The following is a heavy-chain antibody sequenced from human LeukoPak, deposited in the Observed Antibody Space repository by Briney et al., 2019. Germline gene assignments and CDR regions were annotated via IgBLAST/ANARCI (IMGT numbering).Heavy chain of an antibody. CDR2: INDDGSAT. J-gene: IGHJ4*02. CDR1: GFTFSNYW. CDR3: AREILAPGKTHDY. Sequence: GGSLRLSCAASGFTFSNYWMHWVRQVPGKGLVWVSRINDDGSATFYADSVKGRFTISRDNAKNTLFLQINSLRAEDTAVYYCAREILAPGKTHDYWGQGTLVTVPS. V-gene: IGHV3-74*01.